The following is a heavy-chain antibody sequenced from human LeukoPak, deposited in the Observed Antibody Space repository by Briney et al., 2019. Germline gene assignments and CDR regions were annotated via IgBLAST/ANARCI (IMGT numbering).Heavy chain of an antibody. V-gene: IGHV4-39*07. Sequence: SETLSLTCTVSGGSISSSSYYWGWIRQPPGKGLEWIGSIYYSGSTYYNPSLKSRVTISVDTSKNQFSLKLSSVTAADTAVYYCARDGRQYYDILTGYYSVHNWFDPWGQGTLVTVSS. J-gene: IGHJ5*02. D-gene: IGHD3-9*01. CDR1: GGSISSSSYY. CDR3: ARDGRQYYDILTGYYSVHNWFDP. CDR2: IYYSGST.